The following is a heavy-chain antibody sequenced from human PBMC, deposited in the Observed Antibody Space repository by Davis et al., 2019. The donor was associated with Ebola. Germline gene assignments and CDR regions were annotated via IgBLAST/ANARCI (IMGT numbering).Heavy chain of an antibody. D-gene: IGHD2-8*02. CDR1: GFTFSSYA. Sequence: GGSLRLSCAASGFTFSSYAMHWVRQAPGKGLEWVAVISYDGSNKYYADSVKGRFTISRDNSKNTLYLQMNSLRAEDTAVYYCARTREGGLWYYGMDVWGQGTTVTVSS. J-gene: IGHJ6*02. V-gene: IGHV3-30-3*01. CDR2: ISYDGSNK. CDR3: ARTREGGLWYYGMDV.